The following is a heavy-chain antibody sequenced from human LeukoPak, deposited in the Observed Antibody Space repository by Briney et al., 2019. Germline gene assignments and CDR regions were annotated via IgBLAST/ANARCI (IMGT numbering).Heavy chain of an antibody. J-gene: IGHJ4*02. V-gene: IGHV4-39*01. CDR1: GGSITSSSYY. D-gene: IGHD4-17*01. CDR3: ARRGVTTQSFDH. CDR2: IYYSGST. Sequence: SETLSLTCTVSGGSITSSSYYWGWIRQPPGKGLEWIGSIYYSGSTYYNPSLKSRVTIFADTSKNQFSLKLSSVTAADTAVYYCARRGVTTQSFDHWGQGTLVTVSS.